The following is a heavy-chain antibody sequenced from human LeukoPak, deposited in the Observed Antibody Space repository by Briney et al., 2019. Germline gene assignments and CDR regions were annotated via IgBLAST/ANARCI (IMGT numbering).Heavy chain of an antibody. Sequence: SVKVSCKTSGGTFNNSAISWVRQAPGQGLEWLAGIMPLFGTAGYAQKFQGRVTITKDESTRTVYLELTSLTSDDTAVYYCARDVHGDYGSGWFDPWGQETLVSVSS. V-gene: IGHV1-69*05. CDR3: ARDVHGDYGSGWFDP. CDR1: GGTFNNSA. D-gene: IGHD4-17*01. J-gene: IGHJ5*02. CDR2: IMPLFGTA.